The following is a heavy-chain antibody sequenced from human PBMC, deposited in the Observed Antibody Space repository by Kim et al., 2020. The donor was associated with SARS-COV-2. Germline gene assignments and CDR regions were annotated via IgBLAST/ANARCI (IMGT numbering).Heavy chain of an antibody. CDR3: ARGGDRYGSGNYGMDV. V-gene: IGHV3-48*03. Sequence: GGSLRLSCAASGFTFSSYEMNWVRQAPGKGLEWVSYISSSGSTIYYADSVKGRFTISRDNAKNSLYLQMNSLRAEDTAVYYCARGGDRYGSGNYGMDVWGQGTTVTVSS. J-gene: IGHJ6*02. CDR2: ISSSGSTI. D-gene: IGHD3-10*01. CDR1: GFTFSSYE.